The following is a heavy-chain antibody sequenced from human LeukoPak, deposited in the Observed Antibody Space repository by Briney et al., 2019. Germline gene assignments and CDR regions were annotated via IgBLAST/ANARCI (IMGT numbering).Heavy chain of an antibody. D-gene: IGHD6-6*01. J-gene: IGHJ4*02. V-gene: IGHV4-39*01. CDR3: ARHGWRGIAARPAIDY. Sequence: SETLSLTCTVSGGSISSSSYYWGWIRQPPGKGLEWIGSICYSGSTYYNPSLKSRVTISVDTSKNQFSLKLSSVTAADTAVYYCARHGWRGIAARPAIDYWGQGTLVTVSS. CDR2: ICYSGST. CDR1: GGSISSSSYY.